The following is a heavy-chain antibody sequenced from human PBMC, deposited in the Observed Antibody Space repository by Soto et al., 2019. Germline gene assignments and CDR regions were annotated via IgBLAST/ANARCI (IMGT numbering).Heavy chain of an antibody. CDR2: IKQDGSEK. J-gene: IGHJ4*02. D-gene: IGHD1-1*01. Sequence: EMQLVESGGGLVQPGGSLRLSCAASGFTFSSNWMSWVRQAPGKGLEWVANIKQDGSEKYYVDSVKGRFTISRDNAKNSLYLQMNSLRAEDTAVYYCARDSLWNPYFDYRGQGTLVTVSS. CDR1: GFTFSSNW. V-gene: IGHV3-7*01. CDR3: ARDSLWNPYFDY.